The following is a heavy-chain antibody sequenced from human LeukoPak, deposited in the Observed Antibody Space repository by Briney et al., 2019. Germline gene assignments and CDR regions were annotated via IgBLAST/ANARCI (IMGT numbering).Heavy chain of an antibody. Sequence: GSLRLSCAASGFTFSSYAMHWVRQAPGKGLEWVAVISYDGGNKYYADSVKGRFTISRDNAKNSLYLQMNSLRAEDTAVYYCARDLNGGNLWGQGTLVTVSS. V-gene: IGHV3-30-3*01. J-gene: IGHJ4*02. CDR3: ARDLNGGNL. CDR1: GFTFSSYA. D-gene: IGHD4-23*01. CDR2: ISYDGGNK.